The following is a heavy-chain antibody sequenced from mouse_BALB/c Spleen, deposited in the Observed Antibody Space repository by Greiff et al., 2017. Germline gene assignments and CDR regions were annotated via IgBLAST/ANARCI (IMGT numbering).Heavy chain of an antibody. CDR3: AREGVRPWFAY. CDR2: ISYDGSN. D-gene: IGHD2-14*01. J-gene: IGHJ3*01. V-gene: IGHV3-6*02. Sequence: DVQLQESGPGLVKPSQSLSLTCSVTGYSITSGYYWNWIRQFPGNKLEWMGYISYDGSNNYNPSLKNRISITRDTSKNQFFLKLNSVTTEDTATYYCAREGVRPWFAYWGQGTLVTVSA. CDR1: GYSITSGYY.